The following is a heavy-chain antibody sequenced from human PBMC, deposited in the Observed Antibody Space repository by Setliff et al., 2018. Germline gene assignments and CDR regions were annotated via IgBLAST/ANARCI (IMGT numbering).Heavy chain of an antibody. CDR3: AREPWNTYYYDVSGQEPH. CDR1: GFTFSEYW. D-gene: IGHD3-22*01. V-gene: IGHV3-7*01. J-gene: IGHJ4*02. Sequence: GGSLRLSCAASGFTFSEYWMSWVRQAPGKGLEWVANIKQDGSQKYYVDSVEGRFTISRDNAKRSLYLQMNSLRAEDTAVYYCAREPWNTYYYDVSGQEPHSGQGTLVTV. CDR2: IKQDGSQK.